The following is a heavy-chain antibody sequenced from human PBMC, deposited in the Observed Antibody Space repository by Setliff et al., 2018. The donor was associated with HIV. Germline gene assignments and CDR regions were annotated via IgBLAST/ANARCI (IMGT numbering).Heavy chain of an antibody. CDR2: IGGDNANI. CDR3: ARYAASGTGWFDP. Sequence: ASVKVSCKASGYDFTAYAISWVRQAPGQGLEWMGRIGGDNANIKFAQSFQGRITMTTDTSTNTAYLELTSLRSDDTAVYFCARYAASGTGWFDPWGQGTQVTVSS. V-gene: IGHV1-18*01. J-gene: IGHJ5*02. D-gene: IGHD2-8*02. CDR1: GYDFTAYA.